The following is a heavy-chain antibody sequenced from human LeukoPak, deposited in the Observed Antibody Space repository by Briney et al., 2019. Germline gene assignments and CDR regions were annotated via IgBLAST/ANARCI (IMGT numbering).Heavy chain of an antibody. Sequence: SETLSLTCSVSGGSTRSNYWSWIRQPPGKGPEWIGYIYYGGSTNYNPSLKSRVTISIDTSKNQFSLQLNSVTASDTAVYYCARDGRNCTNNYCYTYFDPWGPGILVTVSS. D-gene: IGHD2-8*01. V-gene: IGHV4-59*01. CDR1: GGSTRSNY. CDR2: IYYGGST. J-gene: IGHJ5*02. CDR3: ARDGRNCTNNYCYTYFDP.